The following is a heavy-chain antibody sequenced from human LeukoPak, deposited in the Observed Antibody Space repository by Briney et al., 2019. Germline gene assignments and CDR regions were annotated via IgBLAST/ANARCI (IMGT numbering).Heavy chain of an antibody. CDR2: ISYDGSNK. V-gene: IGHV3-30*03. CDR1: GFTFSSYS. D-gene: IGHD1-1*01. Sequence: GGSLRLSCAASGFTFSSYSMNWVRQAPGKGLEWVAVISYDGSNKYYADSVKGRFTISRDNSKNTLYLQMNSLRAEDTAVYYCARGGGNAPDYYYYMDVWGKGTTVTVSS. CDR3: ARGGGNAPDYYYYMDV. J-gene: IGHJ6*03.